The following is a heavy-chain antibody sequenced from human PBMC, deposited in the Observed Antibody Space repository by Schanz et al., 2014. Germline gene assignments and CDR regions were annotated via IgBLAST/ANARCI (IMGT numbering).Heavy chain of an antibody. V-gene: IGHV1-69*02. Sequence: VQLEQSGAEVKKPGSSVKVSCTASGGTFSSYTISWIRQAPGQGLEWMGRIIPVLAIADYAQKFQGRVTITADKSTSTASMELSSLRSEDTAVYFCTSEAHNHDGLRSYSNVWGQGTLVTVTS. CDR1: GGTFSSYT. J-gene: IGHJ4*02. CDR2: IIPVLAIA. D-gene: IGHD3-10*01. CDR3: TSEAHNHDGLRSYSNV.